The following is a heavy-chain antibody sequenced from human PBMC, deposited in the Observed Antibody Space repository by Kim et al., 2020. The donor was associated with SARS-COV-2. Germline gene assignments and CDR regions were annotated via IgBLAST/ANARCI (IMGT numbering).Heavy chain of an antibody. D-gene: IGHD5-18*01. CDR1: GFTFSSYA. Sequence: GGSLRLSCAASGFTFSSYAMSWVRQAPGKGLEWVSTISNSGGSTYYADSVKGRFTISRDNSKNTLYLQMNSLRAEDTAIYYCAVGGSNNYGYGPGLYWGQGTLVTVSS. CDR3: AVGGSNNYGYGPGLY. V-gene: IGHV3-23*01. J-gene: IGHJ4*02. CDR2: ISNSGGST.